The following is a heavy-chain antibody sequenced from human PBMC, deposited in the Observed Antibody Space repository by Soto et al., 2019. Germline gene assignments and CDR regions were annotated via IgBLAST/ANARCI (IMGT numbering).Heavy chain of an antibody. Sequence: SETLSLTCTVSGGSISSGDYYWSWIRQPPGKGLEWIGYIYYSGSTYYNPSLKSRVTISVDTSKNQFSLKLSSVAAADTAVYYCARYCSGGSCYEGRSSLFDYWGQGTLVTVSS. D-gene: IGHD2-15*01. CDR2: IYYSGST. CDR3: ARYCSGGSCYEGRSSLFDY. V-gene: IGHV4-30-4*01. J-gene: IGHJ4*02. CDR1: GGSISSGDYY.